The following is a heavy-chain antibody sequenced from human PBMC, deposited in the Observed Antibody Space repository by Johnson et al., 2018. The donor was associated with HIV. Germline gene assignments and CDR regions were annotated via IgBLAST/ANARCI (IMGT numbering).Heavy chain of an antibody. D-gene: IGHD3-9*01. Sequence: VQLVESGGGLVQPGGSLRLSCAASGFTFSSYDMHWVRQATGKGLEWVSAIGTAGDTYYPGSVKGRFTLSRENATNSLYLQMNSLRAEDTAVYYCARWGPYDILTGYDAFDIWGQGTMVTVSS. V-gene: IGHV3-13*01. CDR3: ARWGPYDILTGYDAFDI. J-gene: IGHJ3*02. CDR1: GFTFSSYD. CDR2: IGTAGDT.